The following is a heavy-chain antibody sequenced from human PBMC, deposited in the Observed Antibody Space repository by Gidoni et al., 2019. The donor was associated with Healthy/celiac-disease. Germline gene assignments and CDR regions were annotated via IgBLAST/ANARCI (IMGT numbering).Heavy chain of an antibody. CDR2: SSSSSSYI. J-gene: IGHJ4*02. V-gene: IGHV3-21*01. Sequence: EVQLVESGGGLVKPGGSLRLSCAASGFTFSSSSMNGGRQAPGKGLEWVSSSSSSSSYIYYADSVKGRFTISRDNAKNSLYLQMNSLRAEDTAVYYCARGPEGGSGSFGYWGQGTLVTVSS. CDR3: ARGPEGGSGSFGY. D-gene: IGHD3-10*01. CDR1: GFTFSSSS.